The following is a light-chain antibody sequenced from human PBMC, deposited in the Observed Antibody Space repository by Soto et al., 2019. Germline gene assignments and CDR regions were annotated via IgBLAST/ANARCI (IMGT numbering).Light chain of an antibody. CDR3: SSYTSSSTLCV. J-gene: IGLJ1*01. CDR2: EVS. V-gene: IGLV2-14*01. CDR1: SSDVGGYNY. Sequence: QSALTQPASVSGSPGQSITISCTGTSSDVGGYNYVSWCQQHPGKAPKLMLYEVSNRPSGISNRFSGSKSGNTASLTISGLQAEDEADYYCSSYTSSSTLCVFGTGTKVTV.